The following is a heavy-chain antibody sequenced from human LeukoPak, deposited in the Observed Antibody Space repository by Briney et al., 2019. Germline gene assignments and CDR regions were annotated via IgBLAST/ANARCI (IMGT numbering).Heavy chain of an antibody. J-gene: IGHJ4*02. D-gene: IGHD3-10*01. CDR3: ARHLYGSGSYWAYFEY. CDR1: GGSISSGSYY. Sequence: SETLSLTCTVSGGSISSGSYYWSWIRQPAGKGLEWIGRIYTSGSTHYNPSLKSRVTISVDTSKNQFSLKLSSVTAADTAVYYCARHLYGSGSYWAYFEYWGQGTLVTVSS. CDR2: IYTSGST. V-gene: IGHV4-61*02.